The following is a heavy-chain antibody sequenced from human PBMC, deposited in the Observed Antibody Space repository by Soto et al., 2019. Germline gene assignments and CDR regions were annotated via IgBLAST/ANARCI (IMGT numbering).Heavy chain of an antibody. CDR1: GFTFSSYA. V-gene: IGHV3-23*01. J-gene: IGHJ3*02. CDR2: ISDSGGNT. CDR3: AKDQATGTTRRRPSDI. D-gene: IGHD1-1*01. Sequence: GGSLRLSCVASGFTFSSYAMSWVRQAPGKGLEWVSTISDSGGNTNYADSVKGRFTVSRDKTKNTLYMQMSSLRADDTAVYYCAKDQATGTTRRRPSDIWGQGTMVTVSS.